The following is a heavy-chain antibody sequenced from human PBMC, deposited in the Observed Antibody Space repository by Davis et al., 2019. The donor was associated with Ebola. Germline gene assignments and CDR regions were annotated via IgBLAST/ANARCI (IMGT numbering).Heavy chain of an antibody. J-gene: IGHJ5*02. D-gene: IGHD5-12*01. Sequence: HSQTLSLTCAISGDSVSINSAGWNWLRQSPSRGLEWLGRTYYNSKWYHDYAVSVKSRIIINPNTSKNQISLQLNSVTPDDTAVYYCTRGWLRGWFDHWGQGTQVTVSS. CDR1: GDSVSINSAG. CDR2: TYYNSKWYH. CDR3: TRGWLRGWFDH. V-gene: IGHV6-1*01.